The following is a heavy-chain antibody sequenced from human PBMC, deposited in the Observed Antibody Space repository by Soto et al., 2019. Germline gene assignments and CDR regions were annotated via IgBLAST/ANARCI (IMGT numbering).Heavy chain of an antibody. Sequence: QVQLVESGGGLVKPGGSLRLSCAASGFTFNDYYMSWIRQAPGKGLEWVSYISSSGSTIYYADSVKGRFTISRDNAKNSLYLQMNSLRAEDTAVYYCAREGPVWDYYDSSGLNWFDPWGQGTLVTVSS. D-gene: IGHD3-22*01. CDR3: AREGPVWDYYDSSGLNWFDP. J-gene: IGHJ5*02. CDR1: GFTFNDYY. V-gene: IGHV3-11*01. CDR2: ISSSGSTI.